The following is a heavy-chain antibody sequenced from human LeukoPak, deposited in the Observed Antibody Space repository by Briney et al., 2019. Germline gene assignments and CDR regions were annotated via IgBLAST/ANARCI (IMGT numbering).Heavy chain of an antibody. Sequence: GGSLRLSCAASGFTFNNYWMHWVRQAPGKGLVWVSRINTDGSITTYADSVEGRFSGSRDNAKNTLYLQMNSLRVEDTGVYYRARGYSRSWFDPWGQGTLVTVSS. D-gene: IGHD1-14*01. J-gene: IGHJ5*02. CDR3: ARGYSRSWFDP. CDR1: GFTFNNYW. V-gene: IGHV3-74*03. CDR2: INTDGSIT.